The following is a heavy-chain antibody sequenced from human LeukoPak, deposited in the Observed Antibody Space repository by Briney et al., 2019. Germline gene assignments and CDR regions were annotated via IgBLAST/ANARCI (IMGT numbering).Heavy chain of an antibody. CDR2: ISATNGNT. CDR1: GYSFTSYG. D-gene: IGHD3-22*01. Sequence: ASVKVSCKATGYSFTSYGISWVRQAPGQGPEWMGWISATNGNTNYAQKFQGRVTMATDTSTSTAYMELRSLGSDDTAVYYCARASRSYYEDHDYWSQGTLVTVSP. V-gene: IGHV1-18*01. CDR3: ARASRSYYEDHDY. J-gene: IGHJ4*02.